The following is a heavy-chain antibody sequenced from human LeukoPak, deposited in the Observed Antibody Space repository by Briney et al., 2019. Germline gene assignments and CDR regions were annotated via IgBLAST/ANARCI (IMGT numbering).Heavy chain of an antibody. D-gene: IGHD6-19*01. Sequence: SETLSLTCTVSGGSISSSGYHWGWIRQPPGEGLEWIGNIYSSGTTYYSSSLKSRVTISVDTSKNRFSLNLSSVTAADTAVYYCTRRLSGSAWRDYWGQGTLVTVSS. CDR3: TRRLSGSAWRDY. V-gene: IGHV4-39*01. CDR1: GGSISSSGYH. J-gene: IGHJ4*02. CDR2: IYSSGTT.